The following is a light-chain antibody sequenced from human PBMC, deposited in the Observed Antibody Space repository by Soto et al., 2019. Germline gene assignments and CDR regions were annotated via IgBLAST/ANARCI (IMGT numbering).Light chain of an antibody. J-gene: IGKJ2*02. V-gene: IGKV3-15*01. Sequence: EIVMTQSPATLSVSPGERATLSCRASQSVSSNLAWYQQKPGQAPRLLIYGASTRATGIPTRFSGSGSGTEFTLTISSLQSEDFAVYYCQQYNSWPPGTFGQGTKLEI. CDR1: QSVSSN. CDR3: QQYNSWPPGT. CDR2: GAS.